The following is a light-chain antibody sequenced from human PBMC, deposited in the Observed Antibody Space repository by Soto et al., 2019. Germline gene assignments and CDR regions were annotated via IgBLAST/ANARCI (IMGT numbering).Light chain of an antibody. V-gene: IGKV1-39*01. CDR3: LQTYSLPYT. J-gene: IGKJ2*01. Sequence: DIQMTQSPSSLSASVGDRVSITCRASQTISSHLNWYLQKPGKAPELLIYASSILQSGVPSRFSGSGSGTDFTLTISSLQPEDFATYSCLQTYSLPYTFGQGTKLEIK. CDR1: QTISSH. CDR2: ASS.